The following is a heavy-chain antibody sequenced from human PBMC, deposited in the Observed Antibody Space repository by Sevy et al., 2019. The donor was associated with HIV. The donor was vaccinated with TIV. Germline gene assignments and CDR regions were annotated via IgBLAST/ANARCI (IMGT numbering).Heavy chain of an antibody. J-gene: IGHJ6*02. D-gene: IGHD6-6*01. Sequence: ASVKVSCKASGYTFTSYGISWVRQAPGQGLEWMGWISAYNGNTNYAQKLQGRVTMTTDTSTSTAYMGLRSLRSDDTAVYYCIRRYSSSSGFYYYYGMDVWGQGTTVTVSS. CDR1: GYTFTSYG. CDR2: ISAYNGNT. CDR3: IRRYSSSSGFYYYYGMDV. V-gene: IGHV1-18*04.